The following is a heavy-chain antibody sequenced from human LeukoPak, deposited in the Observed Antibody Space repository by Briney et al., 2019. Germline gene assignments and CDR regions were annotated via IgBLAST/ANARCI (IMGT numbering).Heavy chain of an antibody. D-gene: IGHD3-10*01. CDR3: ARRRVTMVRGVIRAWYFDL. V-gene: IGHV3-21*01. J-gene: IGHJ2*01. Sequence: PGGSLRLSCAASGFTFSSYSMNWVRQAPGKGLEWVSSISSSSSYIYYADSVKGRFTISRDNAKNSLYLQMNSLRAEDTAVYYCARRRVTMVRGVIRAWYFDLCGRGTLVTVSS. CDR2: ISSSSSYI. CDR1: GFTFSSYS.